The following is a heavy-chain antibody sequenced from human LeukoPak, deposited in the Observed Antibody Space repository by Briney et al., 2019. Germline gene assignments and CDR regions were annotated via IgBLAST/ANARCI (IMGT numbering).Heavy chain of an antibody. J-gene: IGHJ3*02. D-gene: IGHD6-19*01. CDR1: GFSFSSYG. Sequence: GGSLRLSCAASGFSFSSYGMHWVRQAPGKGLEWVAVIWYDGSNKYYADSVNGGFTISRDNSKNTMYLQMHSLRAEDTAVYYCAKDKGAHDSSGWYWGAFDIWGQGTMVTVSS. CDR2: IWYDGSNK. CDR3: AKDKGAHDSSGWYWGAFDI. V-gene: IGHV3-33*06.